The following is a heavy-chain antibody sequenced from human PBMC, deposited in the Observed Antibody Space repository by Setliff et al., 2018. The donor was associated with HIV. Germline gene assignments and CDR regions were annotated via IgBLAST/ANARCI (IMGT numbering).Heavy chain of an antibody. CDR2: IYTTGST. CDR3: ASGSPFDGFDM. Sequence: SETLSLTCTVSGGSMSTHYWSWIRQTPGKGLEWIGHIYTTGSTHYNPSLRSRVTISIDTSKSLFSLRLKSVTAADTALYYCASGSPFDGFDMWGQGTMVTVSS. J-gene: IGHJ3*02. CDR1: GGSMSTHY. D-gene: IGHD1-26*01. V-gene: IGHV4-59*11.